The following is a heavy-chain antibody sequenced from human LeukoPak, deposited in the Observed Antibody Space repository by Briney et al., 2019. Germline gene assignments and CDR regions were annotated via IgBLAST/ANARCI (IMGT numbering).Heavy chain of an antibody. J-gene: IGHJ5*02. Sequence: PGGSLRLSCAASGFTFSSYSMNWVRQAPGKGLECVSSISSRSSYIYYADSVKGRFTISRDNAKNSLYLQMNSLRAEDTAVYYCARDRYSSSYRWFDPRGQGTLVTVSS. CDR1: GFTFSSYS. D-gene: IGHD6-6*01. V-gene: IGHV3-21*01. CDR2: ISSRSSYI. CDR3: ARDRYSSSYRWFDP.